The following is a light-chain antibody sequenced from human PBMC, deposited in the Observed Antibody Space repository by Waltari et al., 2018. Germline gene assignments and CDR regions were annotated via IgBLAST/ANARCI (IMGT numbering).Light chain of an antibody. CDR3: QQYDNLLLT. CDR1: QTIGRW. J-gene: IGKJ4*01. CDR2: DAS. V-gene: IGKV1-5*01. Sequence: DIQMTQSPSTLSASVGDRVTITCRASQTIGRWLAWYQQKPGKAPRLLIYDASTLETGVPLRFSGSTSGTEFTLTISSLQPADFATYYCQQYDNLLLTFGGGTKVEIK.